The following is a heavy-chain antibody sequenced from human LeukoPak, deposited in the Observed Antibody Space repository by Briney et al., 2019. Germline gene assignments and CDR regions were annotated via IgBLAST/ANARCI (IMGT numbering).Heavy chain of an antibody. CDR3: ARASSGELLSGFAY. D-gene: IGHD3-10*01. CDR2: ISSSGSYI. Sequence: GGSLRLSCAASGFTFSTYSMNWVRQAPGKGLEWVSSISSSGSYIYYADSVKGRFTISRDNAKNSLYLQINSLRAEDTAVYYCARASSGELLSGFAYWGQGTLVTVSS. J-gene: IGHJ4*02. V-gene: IGHV3-21*01. CDR1: GFTFSTYS.